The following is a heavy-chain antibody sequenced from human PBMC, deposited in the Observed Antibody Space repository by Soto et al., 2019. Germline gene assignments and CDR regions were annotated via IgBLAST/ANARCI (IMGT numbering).Heavy chain of an antibody. V-gene: IGHV3-48*02. CDR2: ISSSSSTI. D-gene: IGHD3-22*01. CDR3: ARDPPSSNYDSSGYYPEYFQH. Sequence: GGSWRLSCAASGFTSSTYSMNWFRRPPGKGLGWVSYISSSSSTIYYADSVKGRFTISRDNAKNSLYLQMNSLGDEDTAVYYCARDPPSSNYDSSGYYPEYFQHWGQGTLVTVSS. J-gene: IGHJ1*01. CDR1: GFTSSTYS.